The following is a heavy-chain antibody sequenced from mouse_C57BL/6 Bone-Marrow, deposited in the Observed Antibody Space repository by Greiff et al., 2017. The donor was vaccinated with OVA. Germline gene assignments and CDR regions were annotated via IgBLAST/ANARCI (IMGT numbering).Heavy chain of an antibody. D-gene: IGHD1-1*02. J-gene: IGHJ2*01. Sequence: VQLQQPGAELVKPGASVKLSCKASGYTFTSYWMHWVKQRPGRGLEWIGEIYPRSGNTYYNEKFKGKATLTADKSSSTAYMELRSLTSEDSAVYFCARSGYGYFDYWGQGTTLTVSS. V-gene: IGHV1-81*01. CDR2: IYPRSGNT. CDR1: GYTFTSYW. CDR3: ARSGYGYFDY.